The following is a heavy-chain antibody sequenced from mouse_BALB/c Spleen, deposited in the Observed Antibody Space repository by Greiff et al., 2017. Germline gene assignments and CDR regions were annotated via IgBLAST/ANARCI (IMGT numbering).Heavy chain of an antibody. V-gene: IGHV1-14*01. CDR2: INPYNDGT. D-gene: IGHD2-3*01. Sequence: VQLQQSGPELVKPGASVKMSCKASGYTFTSYVMHWVKQKPGQGLEWIGYINPYNDGTKYNEKFKGKATLTSDKSSSTAYMELSSLTSEDSAVYYCARWGYDGYYGGFAYWGQGTLVTVSA. CDR1: GYTFTSYV. J-gene: IGHJ3*01. CDR3: ARWGYDGYYGGFAY.